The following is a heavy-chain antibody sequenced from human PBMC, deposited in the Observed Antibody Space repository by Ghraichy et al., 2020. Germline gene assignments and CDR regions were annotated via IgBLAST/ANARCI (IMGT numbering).Heavy chain of an antibody. D-gene: IGHD2-15*01. Sequence: LSLTCAASRFTFTSYGMHWVRQAPGKGLEWVAFIWYDGSDKYYADSVKGRFTISRDNYKNSLFLQMNSLRAEDTAMYYCARDPGYCSGGRCFGDAFDIWGQGTMVTVSS. CDR2: IWYDGSDK. J-gene: IGHJ3*02. V-gene: IGHV3-33*01. CDR1: RFTFTSYG. CDR3: ARDPGYCSGGRCFGDAFDI.